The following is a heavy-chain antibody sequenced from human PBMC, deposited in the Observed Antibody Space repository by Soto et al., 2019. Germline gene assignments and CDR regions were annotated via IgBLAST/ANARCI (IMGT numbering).Heavy chain of an antibody. CDR3: ARVAYYYDSSGYGS. D-gene: IGHD3-22*01. CDR2: MIPIFGTA. Sequence: SVKVSCKASGGTFSSYAISWVRQAPGQGPEWMGGMIPIFGTANYAQKFQGRVTITADESTSTAYMELSSLRSEDTAVYYCARVAYYYDSSGYGSWGQGTLVTVSS. CDR1: GGTFSSYA. V-gene: IGHV1-69*13. J-gene: IGHJ5*02.